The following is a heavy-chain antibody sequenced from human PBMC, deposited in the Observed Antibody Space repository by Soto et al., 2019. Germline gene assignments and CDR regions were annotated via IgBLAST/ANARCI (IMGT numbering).Heavy chain of an antibody. Sequence: SETLSLTCTVSGGSISSYYWSWIRQPPGKGLEWIGYIYYSGSTNYNPSLKSRVTISVDTSKNQSSLKLSSVTAADTAVYYCARTGAAYCSGGSCYSGGDYYYYYMDVWGKGTTVTVSS. J-gene: IGHJ6*03. CDR2: IYYSGST. V-gene: IGHV4-59*08. D-gene: IGHD2-15*01. CDR3: ARTGAAYCSGGSCYSGGDYYYYYMDV. CDR1: GGSISSYY.